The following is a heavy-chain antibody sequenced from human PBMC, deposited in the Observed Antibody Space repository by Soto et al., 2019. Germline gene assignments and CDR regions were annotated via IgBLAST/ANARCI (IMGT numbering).Heavy chain of an antibody. CDR1: GGSFSGYY. V-gene: IGHV4-34*01. D-gene: IGHD2-2*01. CDR2: INHSGST. Sequence: TSDTLSLTCAVYGGSFSGYYWSWIRQPPGKGLEWIGEINHSGSTNYNPSLKSRVTISVDTSKNQFSLKLSSVTAADTAVYYCARENCSSTSCHIIDYWGQGTLVTVSS. J-gene: IGHJ4*02. CDR3: ARENCSSTSCHIIDY.